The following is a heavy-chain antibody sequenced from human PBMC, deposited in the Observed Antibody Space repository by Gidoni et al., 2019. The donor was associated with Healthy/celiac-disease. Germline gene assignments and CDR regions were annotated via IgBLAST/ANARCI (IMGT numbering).Heavy chain of an antibody. J-gene: IGHJ3*02. Sequence: QVTLKESGPVLVKPTETLTLTCTVSGFSLSNARMGVSWIRQPPGKALEWLAHIFSNDEKSYSTSLKSRLTISKDTSKSQVVLTMTNMDPVDTATYYCARLTYYYDSSGYYYDAFDIWGQGTMVTVSS. D-gene: IGHD3-22*01. CDR3: ARLTYYYDSSGYYYDAFDI. CDR1: GFSLSNARMG. CDR2: IFSNDEK. V-gene: IGHV2-26*01.